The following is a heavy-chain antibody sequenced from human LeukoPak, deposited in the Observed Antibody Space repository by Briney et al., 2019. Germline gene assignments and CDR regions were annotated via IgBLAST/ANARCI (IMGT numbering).Heavy chain of an antibody. CDR1: GFTFSSYS. V-gene: IGHV3-21*01. J-gene: IGHJ4*02. Sequence: PGGSLRLSCAASGFTFSSYSMNWVRQAPGKGLEWVSSISSSSSYIYYADSVKGRFTVSRDNAKNSLYLQMNSLRAEDTAVYYCARDVETYAAAEEYYFDYWGQGTLGTVSP. CDR2: ISSSSSYI. CDR3: ARDVETYAAAEEYYFDY. D-gene: IGHD6-13*01.